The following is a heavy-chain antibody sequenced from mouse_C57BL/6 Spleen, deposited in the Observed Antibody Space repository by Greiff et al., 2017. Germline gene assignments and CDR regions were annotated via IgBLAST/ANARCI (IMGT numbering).Heavy chain of an antibody. D-gene: IGHD1-1*01. CDR3: TREVVATDFDY. Sequence: VQLQQSGTVLARPGASVKMSCKTSGYTFTSYWMPWVKQRPGQGLEWIGAIYPGNSDTSYNQKFKGKAKLTAVTSASTAYMELSSLTNEDSAVYYCTREVVATDFDYWGQGTTLTVSS. CDR1: GYTFTSYW. V-gene: IGHV1-5*01. CDR2: IYPGNSDT. J-gene: IGHJ2*01.